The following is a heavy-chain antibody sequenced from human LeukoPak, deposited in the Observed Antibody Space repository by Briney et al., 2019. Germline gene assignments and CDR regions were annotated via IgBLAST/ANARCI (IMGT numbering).Heavy chain of an antibody. CDR2: ISGSGDNT. Sequence: GGSLRLSCAASGFTFSSYAMSWARQAPGKGLEWVSGISGSGDNTYCADSVKGRFTISRDNSKNALYVQVNSLGTEDTAAYYCAKGSYYDSSGSFYFDYWGQGTLVTVSS. CDR3: AKGSYYDSSGSFYFDY. CDR1: GFTFSSYA. V-gene: IGHV3-23*01. D-gene: IGHD3-22*01. J-gene: IGHJ4*02.